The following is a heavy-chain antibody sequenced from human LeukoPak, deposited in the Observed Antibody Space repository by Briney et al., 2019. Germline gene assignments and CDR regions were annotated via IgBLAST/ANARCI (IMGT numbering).Heavy chain of an antibody. V-gene: IGHV4-30-4*08. CDR2: IYYSGRT. Sequence: SETLSLTCTVSGGSIISGDYYWTWIRQPPGKGLEWVGYIYYSGRTYYNPSLKSRLATSVYTSKNQFSLNLTSVTAANTAIYFCARYYDTLSYMDVWGKGTTVTVSS. CDR3: ARYYDTLSYMDV. D-gene: IGHD3-9*01. CDR1: GGSIISGDYY. J-gene: IGHJ6*03.